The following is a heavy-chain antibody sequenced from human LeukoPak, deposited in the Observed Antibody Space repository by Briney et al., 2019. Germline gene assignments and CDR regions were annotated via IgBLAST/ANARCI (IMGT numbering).Heavy chain of an antibody. CDR1: GGTFSGYY. CDR2: INHSGST. V-gene: IGHV4-34*01. J-gene: IGHJ5*02. D-gene: IGHD5-12*01. CDR3: ARGDARGYSGYDFSWFDP. Sequence: SETLSLTCAVYGGTFSGYYWSWIRQPPGKGLEWIWEINHSGSTNYNTSLKSRVTISVDTSKNQFSLKLSSVTAADTAVYYCARGDARGYSGYDFSWFDPWGQGTLVTVSS.